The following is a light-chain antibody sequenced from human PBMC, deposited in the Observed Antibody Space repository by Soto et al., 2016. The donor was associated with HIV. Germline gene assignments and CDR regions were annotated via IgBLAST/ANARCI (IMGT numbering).Light chain of an antibody. CDR2: AAI. J-gene: IGKJ4*01. CDR1: QDIFNY. Sequence: DIQMTQSPSSLSASIGDTVSITCRASQDIFNYLAWYQQKPGEVPKLLIFAAISLRSGVPSRFSGRGSGTQFTLTISSLQPEDIGTYYCQKYNNDVTFGGGTKVEI. CDR3: QKYNNDVT. V-gene: IGKV1-27*01.